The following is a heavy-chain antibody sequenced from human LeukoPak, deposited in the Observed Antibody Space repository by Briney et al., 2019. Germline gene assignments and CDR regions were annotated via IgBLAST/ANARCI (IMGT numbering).Heavy chain of an antibody. CDR3: ARGSRLTAYVWGSYPPYNWFDP. J-gene: IGHJ5*02. V-gene: IGHV4-39*07. CDR2: INHSGST. Sequence: SETLSLTCTVSGGSISSSSYYWSWMRQPPGKGLEWIGEINHSGSTNYNPSLKSRVTISVDTSKNQFSLKLSSVTAADTAVYYCARGSRLTAYVWGSYPPYNWFDPWGQGTLVTVSS. D-gene: IGHD3-16*02. CDR1: GGSISSSSYY.